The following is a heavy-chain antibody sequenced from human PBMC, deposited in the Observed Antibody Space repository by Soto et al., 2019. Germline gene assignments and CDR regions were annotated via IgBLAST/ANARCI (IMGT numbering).Heavy chain of an antibody. D-gene: IGHD3-10*01. J-gene: IGHJ4*02. CDR2: INPILSMS. V-gene: IGHV1-69*02. Sequence: QVQLVQSGAEVKKPGSSVRVSCKASGDTFTFYSINWVRQAPGLGLEWMGRINPILSMSNYAQRFQGRVTMTADKSTSTAYMELSSVRYEDTAMYYCASSYGSGYRAFDYWGQGALVTVSS. CDR1: GDTFTFYS. CDR3: ASSYGSGYRAFDY.